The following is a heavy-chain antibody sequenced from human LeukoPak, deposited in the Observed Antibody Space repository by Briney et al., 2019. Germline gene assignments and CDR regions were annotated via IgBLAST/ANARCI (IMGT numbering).Heavy chain of an antibody. CDR2: INWNGGST. D-gene: IGHD3-3*01. V-gene: IGHV3-20*04. CDR1: GFTFDDYG. J-gene: IGHJ4*02. CDR3: AKDPSTYYDFWSGSD. Sequence: GGSLRLSCAASGFTFDDYGMSWVRQAPGKGLEWVSGINWNGGSTGYADSVKGRFTISRDNAKNSLYLQMNSLRAEDTALYYCAKDPSTYYDFWSGSDWGQGTLVTVSS.